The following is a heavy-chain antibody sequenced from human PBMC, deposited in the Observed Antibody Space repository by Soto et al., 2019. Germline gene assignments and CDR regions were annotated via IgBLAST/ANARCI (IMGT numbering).Heavy chain of an antibody. CDR2: VTGGGDKT. CDR3: ARDPNGGQWLFNY. D-gene: IGHD6-19*01. CDR1: GFTFSSYA. J-gene: IGHJ4*02. V-gene: IGHV3-23*01. Sequence: QPGGSLRLSCAASGFTFSSYAMTWVRQAPGKGLEWVSIVTGGGDKTYYADSVKGRFTVSRDNSKNMLWLQMDSLRAEDTAVYYCARDPNGGQWLFNYWGQGSLVTVSS.